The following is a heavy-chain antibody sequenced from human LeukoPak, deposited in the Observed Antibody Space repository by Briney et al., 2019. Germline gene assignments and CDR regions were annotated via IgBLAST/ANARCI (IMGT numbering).Heavy chain of an antibody. Sequence: SETLSLTCTVSGGSISSYYWSWIRQPPGKGLERIGYIYYSGSTNYNPSLKSRVTISVDTSKNQFSLKLSSVTAADTAVYYCARDKAGYDSSGFPFGYYYMDVWGKGTTVTVSS. CDR2: IYYSGST. J-gene: IGHJ6*03. CDR3: ARDKAGYDSSGFPFGYYYMDV. V-gene: IGHV4-59*01. D-gene: IGHD3-22*01. CDR1: GGSISSYY.